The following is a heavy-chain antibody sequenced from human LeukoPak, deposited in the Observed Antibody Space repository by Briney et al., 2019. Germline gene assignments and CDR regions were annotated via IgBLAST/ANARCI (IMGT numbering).Heavy chain of an antibody. CDR2: LYYGGST. CDR1: GDSINSRSYY. D-gene: IGHD6-19*01. V-gene: IGHV4-39*01. Sequence: SETLSLTCTVSGDSINSRSYYWDWIRQPPGKGLEWIGNLYYGGSTSYTPSLKSRVTISVDTSKNQFSLKLSSVTAADTAVYYCARHYSSGWSDCWGQGTLVTVSS. J-gene: IGHJ5*01. CDR3: ARHYSSGWSDC.